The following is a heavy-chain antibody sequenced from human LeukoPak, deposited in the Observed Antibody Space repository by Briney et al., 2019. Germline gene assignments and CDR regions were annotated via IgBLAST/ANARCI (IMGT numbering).Heavy chain of an antibody. CDR2: IWYDGSKE. D-gene: IGHD3-22*01. CDR3: ARDYDSSGYSD. CDR1: GFTFSNYG. Sequence: GGSLRLSCAASGFTFSNYGMHWVRQTPGKGLEWVAVIWYDGSKEYYADSVRGRYTISRDNSGNTLYLQMNSLRAEDTAVYYCARDYDSSGYSDWGQGTLVTVSS. J-gene: IGHJ4*02. V-gene: IGHV3-33*01.